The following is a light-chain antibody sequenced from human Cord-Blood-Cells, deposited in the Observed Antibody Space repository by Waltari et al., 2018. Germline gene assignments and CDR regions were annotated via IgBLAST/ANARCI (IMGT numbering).Light chain of an antibody. CDR3: QQYNSYELT. J-gene: IGKJ4*01. CDR2: KAS. CDR1: QSISSW. V-gene: IGKV1-5*03. Sequence: DIQMTQSPSTLSASVGDRVTITCRASQSISSWLAWYQQKPGKAPKLLIYKASSVESGVPSRFSGSGSGTEFTLTISSLQPDDFATYYCQQYNSYELTFGVGTKVEIK.